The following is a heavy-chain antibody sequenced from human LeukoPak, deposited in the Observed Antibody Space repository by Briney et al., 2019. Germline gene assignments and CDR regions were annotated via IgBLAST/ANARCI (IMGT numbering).Heavy chain of an antibody. V-gene: IGHV1-69*04. Sequence: SVKVSCKASGGTFSSDAISWVRQAPGQGLEWMGRIIPILGIANYAQKFQGRVTITADKSTSTAYMELSSLRSEDTAVYYCASGGIVVVITLDYWGQGTLGTVS. D-gene: IGHD3-22*01. CDR1: GGTFSSDA. CDR2: IIPILGIA. CDR3: ASGGIVVVITLDY. J-gene: IGHJ4*02.